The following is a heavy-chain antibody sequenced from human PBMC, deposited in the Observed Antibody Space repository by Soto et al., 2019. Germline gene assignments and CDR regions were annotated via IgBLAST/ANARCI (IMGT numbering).Heavy chain of an antibody. CDR1: CGSISGYY. CDR2: IDYYGST. J-gene: IGHJ3*02. CDR3: ARYVDWPSGFDI. Sequence: SSETLSLTCTVSCGSISGYYWSWIRQPPGKRLEWIGYIDYYGSTNYNPSLKSRVTISVDTSKKQFSLNLGSVTAADTAIYYCARYVDWPSGFDIWGQRTMVTVSS. V-gene: IGHV4-59*01. D-gene: IGHD3-9*01.